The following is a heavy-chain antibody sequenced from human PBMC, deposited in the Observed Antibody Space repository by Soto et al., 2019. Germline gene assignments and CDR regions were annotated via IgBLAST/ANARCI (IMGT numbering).Heavy chain of an antibody. Sequence: GGSLRLSCAASGFTFSNAWMSWVRQAPGKGLEWVGRIKSKTDGGTTDYAAPVKGRFTISRDDSKNTLYLQMNSLKTEDTAVYYCTTDEDIAAAGDYWGQGTLVTVSS. J-gene: IGHJ4*02. CDR1: GFTFSNAW. CDR3: TTDEDIAAAGDY. V-gene: IGHV3-15*01. CDR2: IKSKTDGGTT. D-gene: IGHD6-13*01.